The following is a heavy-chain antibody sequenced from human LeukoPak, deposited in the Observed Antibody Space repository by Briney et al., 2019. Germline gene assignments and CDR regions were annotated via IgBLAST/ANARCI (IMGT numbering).Heavy chain of an antibody. Sequence: SETLSLTCTVSGGSISSSSYYWGWIRQPPGKGLEWIGSIYYSGSTYYNPSLKSRVTISVDTSKNQFSLKLSSVTAADTAVYYCARGRGQWLVGNWFDPWGQGTLVTVSS. V-gene: IGHV4-39*07. CDR2: IYYSGST. CDR3: ARGRGQWLVGNWFDP. D-gene: IGHD6-19*01. CDR1: GGSISSSSYY. J-gene: IGHJ5*02.